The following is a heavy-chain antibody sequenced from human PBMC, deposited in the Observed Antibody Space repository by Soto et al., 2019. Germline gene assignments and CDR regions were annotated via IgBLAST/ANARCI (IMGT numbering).Heavy chain of an antibody. CDR3: VRDCSSIADFDC. CDR1: GDSVSNYIAT. Sequence: SQTLSLTCVISGDSVSNYIATWNWIRQSPSRGIEWLGRTYYRSKWYTDYAVSVKSRISINPDTAKNHFSLQLNSVTPDETAVYYCVRDCSSIADFDCWGQGTLVTVSS. D-gene: IGHD2-2*01. CDR2: TYYRSKWYT. V-gene: IGHV6-1*01. J-gene: IGHJ4*02.